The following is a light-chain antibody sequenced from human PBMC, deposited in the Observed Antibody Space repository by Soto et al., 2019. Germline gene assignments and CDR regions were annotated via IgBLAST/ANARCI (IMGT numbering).Light chain of an antibody. J-gene: IGKJ2*01. CDR3: QQYYSYPHT. CDR2: AAS. V-gene: IGKV1-16*02. Sequence: DIQMTQSPSSLSASVGDRVTITCRASQDITNYLAWFQQKPGKAPKYLISAASTLQSGVPSKFSGSGSGTEFTLTISSLQPDDFATYYCQQYYSYPHTFGQGTKLEI. CDR1: QDITNY.